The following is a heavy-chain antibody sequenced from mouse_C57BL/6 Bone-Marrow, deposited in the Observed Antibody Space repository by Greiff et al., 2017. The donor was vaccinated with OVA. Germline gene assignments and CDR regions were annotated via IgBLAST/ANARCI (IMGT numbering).Heavy chain of an antibody. D-gene: IGHD1-1*01. CDR3: AHGSSYNFDV. CDR1: GFTFSDYG. V-gene: IGHV5-17*01. CDR2: ISSGSSTI. Sequence: DVQLQESGGGLVKPGGSLKLSCAASGFTFSDYGMHWVRQAPEKGLEWVAYISSGSSTIYYADTVKGRFTISRDNAKNTLFLQMTSLRSEDTAMYYCAHGSSYNFDVWGTGTTVTVSS. J-gene: IGHJ1*03.